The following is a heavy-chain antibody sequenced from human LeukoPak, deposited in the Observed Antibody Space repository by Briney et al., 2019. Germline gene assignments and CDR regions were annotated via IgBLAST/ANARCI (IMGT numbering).Heavy chain of an antibody. V-gene: IGHV3-23*01. CDR1: GFTFSNSA. Sequence: GGSLRLSCAASGFTFSNSAMSWVRQAPGKGLEWVSSITSAGGGAYYPDSVKGRFTISRDNSKNTLYLQMNSLRAEDTAIYYCAKDRTVGASYWYFDLWGRGTLDTVSS. CDR3: AKDRTVGASYWYFDL. D-gene: IGHD1-26*01. J-gene: IGHJ2*01. CDR2: ITSAGGGA.